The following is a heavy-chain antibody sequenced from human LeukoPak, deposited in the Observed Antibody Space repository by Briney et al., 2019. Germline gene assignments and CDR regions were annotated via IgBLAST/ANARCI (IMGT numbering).Heavy chain of an antibody. CDR1: GYTFTGYY. Sequence: GASVKVSRKASGYTFTGYYMHWVRQAPGQGLEWMGWINPNSGGTNYAQKFQGWVTMTRDTSISTAYMELSRLRSDDTAVYYCARDSGTYSVYYFDSWGQGTLVTVSS. CDR3: ARDSGTYSVYYFDS. CDR2: INPNSGGT. D-gene: IGHD1-26*01. J-gene: IGHJ4*02. V-gene: IGHV1-2*04.